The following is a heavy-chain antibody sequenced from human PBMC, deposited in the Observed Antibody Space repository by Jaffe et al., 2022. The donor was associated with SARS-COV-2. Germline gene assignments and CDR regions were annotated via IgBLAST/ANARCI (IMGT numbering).Heavy chain of an antibody. Sequence: EVQLVQSGAEVKKPGESLKISCKGSGHSLVNYWIAWVRQKPGKGLEWMGIIYVSDSAPRYSPSFQGQVTISADRSISTAYLQWSSLKASDTAIYYCAAPTPATGILSPLNIWGRGTMVFVSS. J-gene: IGHJ3*02. V-gene: IGHV5-51*01. CDR1: GHSLVNYW. D-gene: IGHD6-13*01. CDR2: IYVSDSAP. CDR3: AAPTPATGILSPLNI.